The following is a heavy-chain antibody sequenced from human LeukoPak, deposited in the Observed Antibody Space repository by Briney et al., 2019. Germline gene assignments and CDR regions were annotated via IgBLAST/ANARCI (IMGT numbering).Heavy chain of an antibody. CDR3: ARGGRRDVSSGSYHKIRGYFDY. Sequence: SETLSLTCTVSGGSISSGDYYWNWIRQSPGKGLDWMGYIYYSGSTYYNPSLKSRVTISVDTSKNQFSLKLSSVTAADTAVYYCARGGRRDVSSGSYHKIRGYFDYWGQGTLVTVSS. J-gene: IGHJ4*02. V-gene: IGHV4-30-4*08. CDR2: IYYSGST. D-gene: IGHD3-10*01. CDR1: GGSISSGDYY.